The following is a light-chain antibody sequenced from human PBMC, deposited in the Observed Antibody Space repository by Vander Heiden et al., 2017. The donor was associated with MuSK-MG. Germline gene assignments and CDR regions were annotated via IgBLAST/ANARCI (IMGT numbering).Light chain of an antibody. J-gene: IGLJ3*02. CDR1: SGINVGTYR. Sequence: QAVLTQPSSLSAAPGASASLTCTLRSGINVGTYRIYWYQQKPGSPPQYLLRYKSDSDQQQGSGVPSRFSVSKDASANAGILLISGLQSEDEADYYCLIWHSSAWVFGGGTKLTVL. CDR3: LIWHSSAWV. CDR2: YKSDSDQ. V-gene: IGLV5-45*02.